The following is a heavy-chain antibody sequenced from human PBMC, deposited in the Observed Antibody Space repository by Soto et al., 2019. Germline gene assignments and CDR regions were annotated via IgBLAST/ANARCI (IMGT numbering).Heavy chain of an antibody. D-gene: IGHD6-6*01. Sequence: RGESLKISCKGSGYSFTSYWISWVRQMPGKGLEWMGRIDPSDSYTNYSPSFQGHVTISADKSISTAYLQWSSLKASDTAMYYCARLSSSSSMGDAFDIWGQGTMVTVSS. V-gene: IGHV5-10-1*01. CDR3: ARLSSSSSMGDAFDI. CDR1: GYSFTSYW. J-gene: IGHJ3*02. CDR2: IDPSDSYT.